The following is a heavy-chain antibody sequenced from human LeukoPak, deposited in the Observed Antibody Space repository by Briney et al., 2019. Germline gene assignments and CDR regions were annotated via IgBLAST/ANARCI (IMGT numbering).Heavy chain of an antibody. CDR2: VNPNTGGT. D-gene: IGHD1-1*01. Sequence: ASVMVSCKASGYTFTGYYMHWVRQAPGQGLEWMGWVNPNTGGTYYAQRFQGRVTMTRDTSISTAYMELRSLKSDDTAVYYCARDGHPYNWNDFDYWGQGTLVTVSS. CDR1: GYTFTGYY. V-gene: IGHV1-2*02. J-gene: IGHJ4*01. CDR3: ARDGHPYNWNDFDY.